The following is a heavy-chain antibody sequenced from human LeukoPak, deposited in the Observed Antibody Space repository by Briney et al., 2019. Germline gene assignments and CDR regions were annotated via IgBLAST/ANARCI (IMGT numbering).Heavy chain of an antibody. D-gene: IGHD1-26*01. J-gene: IGHJ4*02. CDR3: ARGVEEWELPRY. Sequence: PSETLSLTCTVSGGSISSGGYYWSWIRQHPGKGREWIGYIYYSGSTYYNPSLKSRVTISVDTSKNQFSLKLSSVTAADTAVYYCARGVEEWELPRYWGQGTLATVSS. V-gene: IGHV4-31*03. CDR2: IYYSGST. CDR1: GGSISSGGYY.